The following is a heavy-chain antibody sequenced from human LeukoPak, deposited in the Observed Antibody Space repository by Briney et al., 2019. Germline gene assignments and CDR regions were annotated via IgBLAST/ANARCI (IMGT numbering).Heavy chain of an antibody. CDR2: IYYSGST. CDR3: ARQWPIDY. V-gene: IGHV4-39*01. CDR1: GVSISSSSYC. Sequence: SETLSLTCTVSGVSISSSSYCWGWIRQPPGKGLEWIVSIYYSGSTYYNPSLKSRVTISVDTSKNQFSLKLSSVTAADTAVYYCARQWPIDYWGQGTLVTVSS. J-gene: IGHJ4*02. D-gene: IGHD5-12*01.